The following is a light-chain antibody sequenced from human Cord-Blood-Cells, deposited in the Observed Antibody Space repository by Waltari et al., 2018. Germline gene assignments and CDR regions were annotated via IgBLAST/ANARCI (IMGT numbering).Light chain of an antibody. CDR1: SSDVGGYNY. CDR3: SSYTSSSTFNWV. J-gene: IGLJ3*02. V-gene: IGLV2-14*01. CDR2: DVS. Sequence: QSALTQPASVSGSPGQSITISCTGTSSDVGGYNYVSWYQQPPGKAPKLMIYDVSKRPSGVCTRFSGSKSGNTASLTISGLQAEDEADYYCSSYTSSSTFNWVFGGGTKLTVL.